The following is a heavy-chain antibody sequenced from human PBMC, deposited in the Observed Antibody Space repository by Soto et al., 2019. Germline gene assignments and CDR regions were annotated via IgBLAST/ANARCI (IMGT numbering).Heavy chain of an antibody. D-gene: IGHD3-16*01. V-gene: IGHV3-30*04. CDR1: RFSFGSYA. Sequence: GGSLRLSYVGSRFSFGSYAMHWVRQAPGKGLEWVGVISYDGTKRDYADSVRGRFTISRDNSKDTVYLELNSLRGEDTAVYYCAREGGMATNFDYWGQGTLVTVS. CDR3: AREGGMATNFDY. J-gene: IGHJ4*02. CDR2: ISYDGTKR.